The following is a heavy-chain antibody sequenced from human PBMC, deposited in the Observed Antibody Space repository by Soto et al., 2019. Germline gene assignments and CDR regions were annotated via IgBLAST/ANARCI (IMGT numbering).Heavy chain of an antibody. CDR3: ARDSSVVVVAAESAFDWFDP. Sequence: SVKVSCKASGGTFSSYTISWVRQAPGQGLEWMGRIIPILGIANYAQKFQGRVTITADKSTSTAYMELSSLRSEDTAVYYCARDSSVVVVAAESAFDWFDPWGQGTLVTVSS. V-gene: IGHV1-69*04. D-gene: IGHD2-15*01. CDR1: GGTFSSYT. J-gene: IGHJ5*02. CDR2: IIPILGIA.